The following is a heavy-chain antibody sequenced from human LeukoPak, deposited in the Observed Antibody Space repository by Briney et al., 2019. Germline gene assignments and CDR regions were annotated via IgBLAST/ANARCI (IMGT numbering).Heavy chain of an antibody. CDR1: GFTFSSYW. D-gene: IGHD3-10*01. J-gene: IGHJ6*03. V-gene: IGHV3-74*01. CDR2: INSDGSST. Sequence: PGGSLRLSCAASGFTFSSYWMHWVRQAPGKGLVWVSRINSDGSSTSYADSVKGRFTISRDNAKNTLYLQMNSLRAEDTAVYYCAREGVILDYYYYHMDVWGKGTTVTVSS. CDR3: AREGVILDYYYYHMDV.